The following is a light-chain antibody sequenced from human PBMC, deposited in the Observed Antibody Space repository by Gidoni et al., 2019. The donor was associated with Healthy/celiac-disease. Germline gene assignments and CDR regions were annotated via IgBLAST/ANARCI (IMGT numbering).Light chain of an antibody. CDR1: RSGVGSYNL. V-gene: IGLV2-23*01. J-gene: IGLJ3*02. CDR3: CSYAGSRV. CDR2: EGS. Sequence: QSALTQPASVSGPPGQSITISCTGTRSGVGSYNLVSWYQQHPGKAPKLMIYEGSKRPSGVSNRFSGSKSGNTASLTISGLQAEDEADYYCCSYAGSRVFGGGTKLTVL.